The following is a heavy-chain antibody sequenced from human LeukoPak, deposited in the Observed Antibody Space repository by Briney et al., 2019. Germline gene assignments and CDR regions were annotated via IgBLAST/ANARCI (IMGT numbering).Heavy chain of an antibody. J-gene: IGHJ6*03. CDR2: IRYDGSNK. D-gene: IGHD6-13*01. Sequence: GGSLRLSCAAPGFTFSSYGMHWVRQAPGKGLEWVAFIRYDGSNKYYADSVKGRFTISRDNSKNTLYLQMNSLRAEDTAVYYCARGVAAAGRYYYYYMDVWGKGTTVTVSS. V-gene: IGHV3-30*02. CDR3: ARGVAAAGRYYYYYMDV. CDR1: GFTFSSYG.